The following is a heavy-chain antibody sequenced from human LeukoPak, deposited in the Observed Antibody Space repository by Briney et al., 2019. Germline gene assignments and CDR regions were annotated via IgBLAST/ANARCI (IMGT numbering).Heavy chain of an antibody. J-gene: IGHJ6*02. CDR3: ARVFYGSGAGPYYGMDV. Sequence: PSETLSLTCTVSGGSISSYYWSWIRQPAGKGLEWIGRIYTSGSTNYNPSLKSRVTMSVDTSKNQFSLKLSSVTAADTAVYYCARVFYGSGAGPYYGMDVWGQGTTVTVSS. CDR2: IYTSGST. D-gene: IGHD3-10*01. CDR1: GGSISSYY. V-gene: IGHV4-4*07.